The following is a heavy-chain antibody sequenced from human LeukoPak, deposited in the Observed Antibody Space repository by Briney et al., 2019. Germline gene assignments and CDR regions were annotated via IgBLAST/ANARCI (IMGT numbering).Heavy chain of an antibody. D-gene: IGHD6-13*01. Sequence: ASVKVSCKASGGTFSSYTISWVRQAPGQGLEWMGRIIPIFGTANYAQKFQGRVTITTDESTSTAYMELSSLRSEDTAVYYCATEGTDSSSWYRYYYYYMDVWGKGTTVTVSS. CDR3: ATEGTDSSSWYRYYYYYMDV. J-gene: IGHJ6*03. V-gene: IGHV1-69*05. CDR2: IIPIFGTA. CDR1: GGTFSSYT.